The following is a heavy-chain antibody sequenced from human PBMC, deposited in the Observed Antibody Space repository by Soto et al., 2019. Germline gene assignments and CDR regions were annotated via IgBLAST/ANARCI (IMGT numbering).Heavy chain of an antibody. CDR3: ASGGRTTVTGDF. D-gene: IGHD4-17*01. CDR1: GGSISSGGYY. Sequence: QVQLQESGPGLVKPSQTLSLTCTVSGGSISSGGYYWSWIRQHPGKGLEWIGYIYHSGTYYSPSLKSRVTIAADTSKNQFSMKLSSVTAADTALYYCASGGRTTVTGDFWGQGTLVTVSS. J-gene: IGHJ4*02. V-gene: IGHV4-31*03. CDR2: IYHSGT.